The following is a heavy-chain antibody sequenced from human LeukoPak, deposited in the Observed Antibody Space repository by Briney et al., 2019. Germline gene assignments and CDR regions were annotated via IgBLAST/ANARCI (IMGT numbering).Heavy chain of an antibody. J-gene: IGHJ4*02. CDR3: ASSDYYDSSGYTY. D-gene: IGHD3-22*01. CDR2: IYYSGST. Sequence: SETLSLTCTVSGGSISSYYWSWIRQPPGKGLEWIGNIYYSGSTNYNPSLKSRVTISVDTSKNQFSLRLSSVTAADTAVYYCASSDYYDSSGYTYWGQGTLVTVSS. V-gene: IGHV4-59*01. CDR1: GGSISSYY.